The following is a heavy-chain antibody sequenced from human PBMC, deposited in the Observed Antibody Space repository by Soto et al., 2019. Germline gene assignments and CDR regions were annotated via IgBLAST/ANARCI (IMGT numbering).Heavy chain of an antibody. Sequence: VGSLRLSCAASGFTFSSYEMNWVRQAPGKGLEWVSYISSSGSTIYYADSVKGRFTISRDNAKNSLYLQMNSLRAEDTAVYYCAGGGEIWFGELLGYYYGMDVWGQGTTVTVSS. J-gene: IGHJ6*02. CDR1: GFTFSSYE. CDR2: ISSSGSTI. D-gene: IGHD3-10*01. V-gene: IGHV3-48*03. CDR3: AGGGEIWFGELLGYYYGMDV.